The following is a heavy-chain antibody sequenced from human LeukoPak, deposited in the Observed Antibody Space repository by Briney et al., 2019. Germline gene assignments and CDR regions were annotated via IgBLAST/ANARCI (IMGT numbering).Heavy chain of an antibody. Sequence: SWVRQAXXKGLEWVSAISGSGGSTYYADSVKGRFTISRDNSKNTLYLQMNSLRAEDTAVYYCAKDAATYGDKSYYFDYWGQGTLVTVSS. D-gene: IGHD5-24*01. CDR3: AKDAATYGDKSYYFDY. CDR2: ISGSGGST. V-gene: IGHV3-23*01. J-gene: IGHJ4*02.